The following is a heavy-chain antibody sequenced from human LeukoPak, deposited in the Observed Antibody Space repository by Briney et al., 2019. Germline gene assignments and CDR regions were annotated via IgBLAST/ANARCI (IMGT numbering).Heavy chain of an antibody. J-gene: IGHJ6*03. D-gene: IGHD2-2*01. CDR1: GYTFTSYW. CDR2: IYPDDSDT. Sequence: GESLKISCKGSGYTFTSYWIAWVRQMPGKGLEWMGIIYPDDSDTRYSPSFQGQVTISADKSISTAYLQWSSLKASDTAMYYCARPVGYCSSTNCYYYYYYMDVSGKGTTVTVSS. CDR3: ARPVGYCSSTNCYYYYYYMDV. V-gene: IGHV5-51*01.